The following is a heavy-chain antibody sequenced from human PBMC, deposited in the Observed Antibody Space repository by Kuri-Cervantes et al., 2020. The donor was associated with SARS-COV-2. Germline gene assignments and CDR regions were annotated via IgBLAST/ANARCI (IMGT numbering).Heavy chain of an antibody. Sequence: LSLTCAASGFTFSSYAMSWVRQAPGKGLEWVSATSGSGGSTYYADSVKGRFTISRDNSKNTLYLQMNSLRAEDTAVYYCAKSPRVAGTTDWHFDLWGRGTLVTVSS. CDR1: GFTFSSYA. J-gene: IGHJ2*01. CDR3: AKSPRVAGTTDWHFDL. CDR2: TSGSGGST. D-gene: IGHD6-19*01. V-gene: IGHV3-23*01.